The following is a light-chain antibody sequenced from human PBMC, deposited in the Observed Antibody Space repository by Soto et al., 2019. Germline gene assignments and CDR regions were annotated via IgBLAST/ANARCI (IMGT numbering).Light chain of an antibody. CDR3: QQCFSIPPT. CDR2: AAS. CDR1: HSIDNY. J-gene: IGKJ1*01. Sequence: DIQMTQSPSSLSASVGDRVTITCRASHSIDNYLSWYQQKPGKAPKLLIYAASNLQRGVSSRFSGSGSGTDFTLTIDSLQPDDFAIYYCQQCFSIPPTFGHGTRWIS. V-gene: IGKV1-39*01.